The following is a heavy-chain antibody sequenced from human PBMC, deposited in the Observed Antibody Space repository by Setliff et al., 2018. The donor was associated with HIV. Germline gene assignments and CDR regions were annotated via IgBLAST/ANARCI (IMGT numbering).Heavy chain of an antibody. V-gene: IGHV1-69*10. Sequence: SVKVSCKVSGYTFTDYYMHWVQQAPGKGLEWMGGIIPILGIANYAQKFQGRVTITTDESTSTAYMELSSLRSEDTAVYYCARDRNSSSWYVRYGMDVWGQGTTVTVSS. CDR1: GYTFTDYY. CDR3: ARDRNSSSWYVRYGMDV. D-gene: IGHD6-13*01. J-gene: IGHJ6*02. CDR2: IIPILGIA.